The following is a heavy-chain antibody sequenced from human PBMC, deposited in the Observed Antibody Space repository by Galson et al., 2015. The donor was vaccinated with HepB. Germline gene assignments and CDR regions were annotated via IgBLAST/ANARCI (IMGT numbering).Heavy chain of an antibody. CDR3: ARNVYYDTSGYYYKPGLIDP. CDR1: GDSVSSNSAA. D-gene: IGHD3-22*01. V-gene: IGHV6-1*01. CDR2: TYYRFKWYY. J-gene: IGHJ5*02. Sequence: CAISGDSVSSNSAAWNWIRQSPSRGLEWLGRTYYRFKWYYDYAVSVKSRITINPDISKNQFSLQLNSVTPEDTAVYYCARNVYYDTSGYYYKPGLIDPWGHGTLVTVAS.